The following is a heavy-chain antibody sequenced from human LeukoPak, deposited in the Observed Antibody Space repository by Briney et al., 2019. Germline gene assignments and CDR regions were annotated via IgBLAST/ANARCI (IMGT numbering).Heavy chain of an antibody. V-gene: IGHV3-74*01. CDR2: INSDGSST. CDR3: ARLVVTSAGDY. D-gene: IGHD2-21*01. J-gene: IGHJ4*02. Sequence: GGSLRLSCAASGFTFSSYWMHWVRQAPGKGLVWVSRINSDGSSTSYADSVKGRFTISRDNAKNTLYLQMSSLRAEDTAVYYCARLVVTSAGDYWGQGTLVTVSS. CDR1: GFTFSSYW.